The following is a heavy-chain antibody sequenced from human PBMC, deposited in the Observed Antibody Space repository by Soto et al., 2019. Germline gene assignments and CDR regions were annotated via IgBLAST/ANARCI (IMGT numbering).Heavy chain of an antibody. CDR1: GGSISSGGYY. CDR2: IYYSGST. D-gene: IGHD3-22*01. V-gene: IGHV4-31*03. CDR3: ALVTNYYDSSGYPPVKGGDRYYFDY. Sequence: PSETLSLTCTVSGGSISSGGYYWSWIRQHPGKGLEWIGYIYYSGSTYYNPSLKSRVTISVDTSKNQFSLKLSSVTAADTAVYYCALVTNYYDSSGYPPVKGGDRYYFDYWGQGTLVTVSS. J-gene: IGHJ4*02.